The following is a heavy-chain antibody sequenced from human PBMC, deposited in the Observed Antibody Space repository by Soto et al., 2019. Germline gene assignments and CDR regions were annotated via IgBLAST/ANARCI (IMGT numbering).Heavy chain of an antibody. CDR2: IKGDGVST. D-gene: IGHD2-21*01. CDR1: GFTFSDFW. V-gene: IGHV3-74*01. CDR3: ARGAKGAYYVDV. Sequence: EVQLVESGGGLVQPGGSLRLSCAASGFTFSDFWLPWVRQSPGKGLVWVSRIKGDGVSTNYADSVKGRFTISRDNAKNTVYLQMDSLRAEDTAVYYCARGAKGAYYVDVWGKGTTVTVSS. J-gene: IGHJ6*03.